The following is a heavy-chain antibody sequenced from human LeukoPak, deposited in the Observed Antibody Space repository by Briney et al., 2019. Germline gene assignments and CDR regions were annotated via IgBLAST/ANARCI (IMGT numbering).Heavy chain of an antibody. Sequence: PSETLSLTCTVSGGSISSSSYYWGWIRQPPGKGLEWIGSIYYSGSTYYNPSLKSRVTISVDTSKNQFSLKLSSVTAAGTAVYYCARALGYCSRECWFDPWGQGTLVTVSS. J-gene: IGHJ5*02. CDR1: GGSISSSSYY. CDR2: IYYSGST. V-gene: IGHV4-39*07. CDR3: ARALGYCSRECWFDP. D-gene: IGHD2-2*01.